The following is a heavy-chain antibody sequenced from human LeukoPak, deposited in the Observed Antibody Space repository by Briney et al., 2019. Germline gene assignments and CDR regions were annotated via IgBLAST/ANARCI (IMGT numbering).Heavy chain of an antibody. J-gene: IGHJ4*02. CDR1: GYTFTGYY. V-gene: IGHV1-2*02. D-gene: IGHD1-26*01. CDR2: INPNSGGT. Sequence: RASVKVSCKASGYTFTGYYMHWVRQAPGQGLEWMGWINPNSGGTNYAQKFQGRVTMTRDTSISTAYMELSRLRSDDTAVYYCARWWDIAGATSSGWYYFDYWGQGTLVTVSS. CDR3: ARWWDIAGATSSGWYYFDY.